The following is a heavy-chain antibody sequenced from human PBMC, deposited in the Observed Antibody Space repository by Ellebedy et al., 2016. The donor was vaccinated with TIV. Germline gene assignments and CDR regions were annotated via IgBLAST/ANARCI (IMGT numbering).Heavy chain of an antibody. CDR1: GGSFSSYY. J-gene: IGHJ2*01. CDR2: IFMSGTT. D-gene: IGHD1-14*01. CDR3: ARLKQSRDRSHWYFDL. Sequence: GSLRLXXTVSGGSFSSYYWSWIRQPAGKGLERMGRIFMSGTTTYNPSLKSRLTMSIDTSKTQFSLTLHSVTAADVAVYFCARLKQSRDRSHWYFDLWGRGTLVTVSS. V-gene: IGHV4-4*07.